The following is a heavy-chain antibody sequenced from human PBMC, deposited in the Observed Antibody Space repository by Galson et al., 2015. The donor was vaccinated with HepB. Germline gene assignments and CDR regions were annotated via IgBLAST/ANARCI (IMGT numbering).Heavy chain of an antibody. CDR3: ARGGDIVVVPAAGVVGSFDP. D-gene: IGHD2-2*01. Sequence: SVKVSCKASGGTFSSYAISWVRQAPGQGLEWMGGIIPIFGTANYAQKFQGRVTITADESTSTAYMELSSLRSEDTAVYYCARGGDIVVVPAAGVVGSFDPWGQGTLVTVSS. J-gene: IGHJ5*02. CDR2: IIPIFGTA. V-gene: IGHV1-69*13. CDR1: GGTFSSYA.